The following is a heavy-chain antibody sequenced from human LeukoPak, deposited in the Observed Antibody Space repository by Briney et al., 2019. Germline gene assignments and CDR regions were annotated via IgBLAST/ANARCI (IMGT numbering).Heavy chain of an antibody. D-gene: IGHD6-13*01. CDR1: GGSFSGYY. CDR3: ARGRYSSSWSLLGAFDI. J-gene: IGHJ3*02. Sequence: PSETLSLTCAVYGGSFSGYYWSWIRQPPGKGLEWIGEINHSGSTNYNPSLKSRVTISVDTSKNQFSLKLSSVTAADTAVYYCARGRYSSSWSLLGAFDIWGQGTMVTVSS. CDR2: INHSGST. V-gene: IGHV4-34*01.